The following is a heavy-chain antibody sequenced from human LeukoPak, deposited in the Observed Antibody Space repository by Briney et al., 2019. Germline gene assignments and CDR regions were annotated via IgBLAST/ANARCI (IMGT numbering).Heavy chain of an antibody. J-gene: IGHJ4*02. Sequence: SVKVSCKASGGTFSSYAISWVRQAPGQGPEWMGGIIPIFGTANYAQKFQGRVTITTDESTSTAYMELSSLRSEDTAVYYCARLGFGLGIAQGHFDYWGQGTLVTVSS. D-gene: IGHD3/OR15-3a*01. CDR1: GGTFSSYA. CDR3: ARLGFGLGIAQGHFDY. CDR2: IIPIFGTA. V-gene: IGHV1-69*05.